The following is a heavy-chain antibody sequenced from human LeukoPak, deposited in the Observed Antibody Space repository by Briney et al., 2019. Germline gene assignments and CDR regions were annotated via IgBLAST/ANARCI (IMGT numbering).Heavy chain of an antibody. CDR1: GYTFTGYY. CDR2: ISAYNGNT. CDR3: ARGQVGAAYSF. Sequence: ASVKVSCKASGYTFTGYYMRWVRQAPGQGLEWMGWISAYNGNTNYAQKLQGRVTMTTDTSTSTAYMELRSLRSDDTAVYYCARGQVGAAYSFWGQGTLVTVSS. V-gene: IGHV1-18*04. D-gene: IGHD1-26*01. J-gene: IGHJ4*02.